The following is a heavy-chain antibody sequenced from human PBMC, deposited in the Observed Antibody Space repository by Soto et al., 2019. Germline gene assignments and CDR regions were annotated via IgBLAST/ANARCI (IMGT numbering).Heavy chain of an antibody. V-gene: IGHV3-11*01. CDR2: ISSSGNTL. CDR1: GFTFSDYY. D-gene: IGHD3-10*01. Sequence: QVQLVESGGGLVKPGGSLRLSCAASGFTFSDYYMSWIRQAPGKGLEWVSYISSSGNTLYYADSVKGRFTMSRDNGKKSLYLQMTSLRDEDTAMYYCAAEFAGYFDYWGQGALVTVSS. J-gene: IGHJ4*02. CDR3: AAEFAGYFDY.